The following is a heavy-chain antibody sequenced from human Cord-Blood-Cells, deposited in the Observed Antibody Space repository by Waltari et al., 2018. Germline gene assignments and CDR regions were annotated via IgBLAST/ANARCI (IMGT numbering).Heavy chain of an antibody. V-gene: IGHV1-2*02. CDR1: GYTFTGYY. J-gene: IGHJ3*02. D-gene: IGHD3-3*01. CDR2: INPNSGGT. Sequence: QVQLVQSGAEVKKPGASVKVSCKASGYTFTGYYMHWVRQAPGQGLEWMGWINPNSGGTNDAQKFQGRVTMTRDTSISTAYMELSRLRSDDTAVYYCARGGVFGVVTYAFDIWGQGTMVTVSS. CDR3: ARGGVFGVVTYAFDI.